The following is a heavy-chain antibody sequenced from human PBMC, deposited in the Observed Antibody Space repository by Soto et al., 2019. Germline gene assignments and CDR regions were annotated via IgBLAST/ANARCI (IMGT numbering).Heavy chain of an antibody. D-gene: IGHD3-10*01. V-gene: IGHV4-59*08. CDR3: ARQGFGALHGLVDV. CDR2: VHDSWGS. Sequence: QVPLQESGPGLVKPSETLSLSCTVSGGSISNYYWSWFRQTPGKGLEWIGYVHDSWGSNYNPSLKSRVAISLDTSKSQFSLKLTSVTATDTAVYYCARQGFGALHGLVDVW. J-gene: IGHJ6*01. CDR1: GGSISNYY.